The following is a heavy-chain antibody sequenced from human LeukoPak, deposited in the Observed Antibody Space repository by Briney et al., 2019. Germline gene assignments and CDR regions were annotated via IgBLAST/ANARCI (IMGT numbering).Heavy chain of an antibody. J-gene: IGHJ6*03. D-gene: IGHD6-13*01. CDR2: INPNSGGT. V-gene: IGHV1-2*02. CDR1: GYAFTGYY. Sequence: ASVKVSCKASGYAFTGYYMHWVRQAPGQGLEWMGWINPNSGGTNYAQKFQGRVTMTRDTSISTAYMELSRLRSDDTAVYYCARDRGLDIAAAGKFRHYYYYMDVWGKGTTVTVSS. CDR3: ARDRGLDIAAAGKFRHYYYYMDV.